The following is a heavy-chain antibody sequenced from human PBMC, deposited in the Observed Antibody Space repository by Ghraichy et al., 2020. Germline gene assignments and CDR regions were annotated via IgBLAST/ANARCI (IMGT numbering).Heavy chain of an antibody. D-gene: IGHD2-21*01. J-gene: IGHJ4*02. V-gene: IGHV4-61*01. CDR2: IYYSGST. CDR3: ARNDCGGDCPFDY. CDR1: GGSVSSGSYY. Sequence: GSLSLTCTVSGGSVSSGSYYWSWIRQPPGKGLEWIGYIYYSGSTNYNPSLKSRVTISVDTSKNQFSLKLSSVTAADTAVYYCARNDCGGDCPFDYWGQGTLVTVSS.